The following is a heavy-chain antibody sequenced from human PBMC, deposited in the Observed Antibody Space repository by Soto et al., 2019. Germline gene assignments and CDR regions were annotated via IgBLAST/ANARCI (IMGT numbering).Heavy chain of an antibody. Sequence: GEYLKILCTGSGYAFILYWIACVRQVPGKGLEWMGIIYPGDSDATYSPSFEGQVTFSVDKSSTPAYLQWISLKASDTAMYYCARQAYFGSGTYYSDYWGQGTQVTVSS. D-gene: IGHD3-10*01. CDR2: IYPGDSDA. J-gene: IGHJ4*02. V-gene: IGHV5-51*01. CDR3: ARQAYFGSGTYYSDY. CDR1: GYAFILYW.